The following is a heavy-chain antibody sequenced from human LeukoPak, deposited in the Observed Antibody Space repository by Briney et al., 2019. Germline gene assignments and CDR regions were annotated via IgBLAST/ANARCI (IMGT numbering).Heavy chain of an antibody. J-gene: IGHJ4*02. Sequence: GGSLRLSCAASGFTFSSWWMHWVRQAPGKGLEWVSRIYSVGSDTTHADSVKGRFTMSRDDAKNTLYLQMNSLRDEDTAVYYCVRGGGVVATVLDSWGQGTLVTASS. CDR1: GFTFSSWW. CDR2: IYSVGSDT. D-gene: IGHD5-12*01. V-gene: IGHV3-74*03. CDR3: VRGGGVVATVLDS.